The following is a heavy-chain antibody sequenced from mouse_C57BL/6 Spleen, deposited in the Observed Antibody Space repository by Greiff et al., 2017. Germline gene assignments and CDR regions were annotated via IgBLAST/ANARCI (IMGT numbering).Heavy chain of an antibody. CDR1: GFNIKNTY. CDR3: AIIYDGYLAWFAY. V-gene: IGHV14-3*01. D-gene: IGHD2-3*01. J-gene: IGHJ3*01. CDR2: IDPANGNT. Sequence: EVKLVESVAELVRPGASVKLSCTASGFNIKNTYMHWVKQRPEQGLEWIGRIDPANGNTKYAPKFPGKATLTADTSANTAYLRLSSLTSEDTAIYYCAIIYDGYLAWFAYWGQGTLVTVSA.